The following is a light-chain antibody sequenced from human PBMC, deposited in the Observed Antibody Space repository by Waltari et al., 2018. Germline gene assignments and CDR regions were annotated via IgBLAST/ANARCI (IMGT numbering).Light chain of an antibody. CDR3: QQFNSFSRT. CDR2: QAS. CDR1: QTISDW. V-gene: IGKV1-5*03. Sequence: DIQMTQSPSTLSASVGDRVTITCRASQTISDWLAWYQQKPGKAPKLLIYQASSLESGFPSRFSGSGSGTEFTLTINSLQPDDSATYYCQQFNSFSRTFGQGTKLEI. J-gene: IGKJ2*01.